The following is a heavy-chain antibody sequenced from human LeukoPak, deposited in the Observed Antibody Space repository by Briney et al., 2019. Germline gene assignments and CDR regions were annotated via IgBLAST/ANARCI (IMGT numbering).Heavy chain of an antibody. V-gene: IGHV3-23*01. CDR1: GFTFSTYA. CDR3: AKDDVPSNWGTLGLFDY. Sequence: GGSLRLSCAASGFTFSTYAMNWVRQAPGKGLEWVSAISGSGGSTYYADSVKGRFTISRDNSKNTLYLQMNSLRADDAAVYYCAKDDVPSNWGTLGLFDYWGQGTLVTVSS. J-gene: IGHJ4*02. D-gene: IGHD7-27*01. CDR2: ISGSGGST.